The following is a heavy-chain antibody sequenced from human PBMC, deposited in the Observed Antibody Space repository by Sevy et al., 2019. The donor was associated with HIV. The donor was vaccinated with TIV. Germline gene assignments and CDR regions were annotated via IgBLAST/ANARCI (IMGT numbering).Heavy chain of an antibody. Sequence: GGSLRLSCAASGFTFSSYGMHWVRQAPGKGLEWVAVISYDGSNKYYADSVKGRFTISRDNSKNTLYLQMNSLGAEDTAVYYCAKDIVVVVAATLRYYYYGMDVWGQGTTVTVSS. V-gene: IGHV3-30*18. D-gene: IGHD2-15*01. CDR2: ISYDGSNK. J-gene: IGHJ6*02. CDR1: GFTFSSYG. CDR3: AKDIVVVVAATLRYYYYGMDV.